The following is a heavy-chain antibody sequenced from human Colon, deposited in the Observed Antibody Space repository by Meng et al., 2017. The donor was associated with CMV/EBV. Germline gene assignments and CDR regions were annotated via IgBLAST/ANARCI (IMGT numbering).Heavy chain of an antibody. CDR1: GYTFGYRFTYYY. J-gene: IGHJ5*02. CDR2: INPNGGGT. D-gene: IGHD2-2*01. CDR3: ARVKCGTTSCSQGLDP. V-gene: IGHV1-2*02. Sequence: ASVKVSCKASGYTFGYRFTYYYIQWVQQAPGQGLEWMGWINPNGGGTDYAQKFQDRVTLTRDTSVNTAYLEVRRLTSDDTAVYYCARVKCGTTSCSQGLDPWGQGTLVTVSS.